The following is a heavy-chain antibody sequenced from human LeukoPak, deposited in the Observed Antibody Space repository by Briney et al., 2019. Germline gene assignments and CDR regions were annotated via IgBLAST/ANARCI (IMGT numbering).Heavy chain of an antibody. V-gene: IGHV1-2*02. D-gene: IGHD4-11*01. CDR2: MNPNSGGT. Sequence: GASVKVSCKASGYTFTAYYMHWVRQAPGQGLEWMGWMNPNSGGTNYAQKFEGRVTMTRDTSISTAYMELSRLRSDDTAVYYCASTVEFLDALDIWGQGTMVTVSS. CDR3: ASTVEFLDALDI. CDR1: GYTFTAYY. J-gene: IGHJ3*02.